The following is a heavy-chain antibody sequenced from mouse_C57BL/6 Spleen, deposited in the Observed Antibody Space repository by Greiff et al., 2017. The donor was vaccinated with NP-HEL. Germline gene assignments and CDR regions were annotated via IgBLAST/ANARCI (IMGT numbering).Heavy chain of an antibody. J-gene: IGHJ4*01. CDR1: GYSFTSYY. D-gene: IGHD2-5*01. V-gene: IGHV1-66*01. CDR2: IYPGSGNT. CDR3: ARVYYSNSLYYYAMDY. Sequence: QVQLQQSGPELVKPGASVKISCKASGYSFTSYYIHWVKQRPGQGLEWIGWIYPGSGNTKYNEKFKGKATLTADTSSSTAYMQLSRLTSEYSAVYYCARVYYSNSLYYYAMDYWGQGTSVTVSS.